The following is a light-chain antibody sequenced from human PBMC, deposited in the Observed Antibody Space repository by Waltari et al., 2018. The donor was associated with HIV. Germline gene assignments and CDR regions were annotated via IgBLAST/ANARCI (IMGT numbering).Light chain of an antibody. J-gene: IGLJ2*01. V-gene: IGLV2-11*01. CDR1: SSDVGTYNF. CDR2: DVS. CDR3: CSYAGSNNFGV. Sequence: QSALTQPRSVSGSPGQSVTISCTGTSSDVGTYNFVSWYQHHPGKAPKLMIYDVSNRPSGVPDRFSGSKSGNTASLTISGLQAEDEADFYCCSYAGSNNFGVFGGGTKLTVL.